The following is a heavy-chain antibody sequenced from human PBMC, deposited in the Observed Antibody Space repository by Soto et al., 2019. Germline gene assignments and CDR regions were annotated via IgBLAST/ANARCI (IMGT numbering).Heavy chain of an antibody. CDR2: TYYRSKWYY. CDR3: EXGEQYSGRIFDY. CDR1: GDSVSSNSAG. D-gene: IGHD1-26*01. J-gene: IGHJ4*01. V-gene: IGHV6-1*01. Sequence: PSQTLSLTCAITGDSVSSNSAGWSWVRQSPSRGLEWLGRTYYRSKWYYEYAVSVRGRITINPDTSKNQYSLQLNSVTPEDTAVYFCEXGEQYSGRIFDYWGQGTLVTVSS.